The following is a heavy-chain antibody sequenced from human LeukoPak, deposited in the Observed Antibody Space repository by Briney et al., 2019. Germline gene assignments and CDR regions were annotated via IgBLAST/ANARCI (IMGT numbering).Heavy chain of an antibody. CDR2: IVVGSGNT. D-gene: IGHD3-22*01. CDR1: GFTFTTSA. J-gene: IGHJ4*02. Sequence: GTSVKVSFKASGFTFTTSAMQWVRQARGQRLEWIGWIVVGSGNTNYAQKFQERVTITRDMSTSTAYMELSSLRSEDTAVYYCAAAYRYFYDRGGYFDYWGQGTLVTVSS. CDR3: AAAYRYFYDRGGYFDY. V-gene: IGHV1-58*02.